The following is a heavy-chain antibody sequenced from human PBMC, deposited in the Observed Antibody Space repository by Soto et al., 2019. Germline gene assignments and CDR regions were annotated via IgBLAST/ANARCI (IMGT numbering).Heavy chain of an antibody. V-gene: IGHV1-2*02. CDR2: INPNSGGT. CDR1: GYIFTGYY. D-gene: IGHD6-13*01. CDR3: ARAPYSICWYDYYYGMDV. J-gene: IGHJ6*02. Sequence: QVQLVQSGAEVKKTGASVKVSCKASGYIFTGYYLHWVRQAPGQGLEWMGWINPNSGGTNYAQKLQGRVTMTRVTSISTAYMELSRLRSDDTAVYDCARAPYSICWYDYYYGMDVWGQGTTVTVSS.